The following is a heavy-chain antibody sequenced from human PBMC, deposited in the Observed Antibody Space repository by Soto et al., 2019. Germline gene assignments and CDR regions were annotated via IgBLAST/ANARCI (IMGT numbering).Heavy chain of an antibody. V-gene: IGHV4-59*01. CDR3: TRADSYGLDY. D-gene: IGHD3-16*01. J-gene: IGHJ4*02. CDR1: GGSISSYY. CDR2: IYYSGST. Sequence: KPSETLSLTCTVSGGSISSYYWSWIRQPPGKGLEWIGYIYYSGSTNYNPSLKSRVTISVDTSKNQFSLKLSSVTAADTAVYYCTRADSYGLDYWGQGTLVTVSS.